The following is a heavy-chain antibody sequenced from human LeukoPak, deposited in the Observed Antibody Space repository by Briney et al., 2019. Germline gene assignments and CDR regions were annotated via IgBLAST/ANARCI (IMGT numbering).Heavy chain of an antibody. J-gene: IGHJ5*02. CDR3: AHVPRSRTSLSPDTSAWAFAP. V-gene: IGHV2-5*02. CDR1: GFSLTTTGVG. CDR2: IFWDDDQ. D-gene: IGHD6-19*01. Sequence: SGPTAVKPSQTLTLTCTFSGFSLTTTGVGVGWIRQPPGKALEWLALIFWDDDQRYSPSLKTRLTITKDNSKNQVVLRMANVDPMDTATYFCAHVPRSRTSLSPDTSAWAFAPWGLGTLVTVSS.